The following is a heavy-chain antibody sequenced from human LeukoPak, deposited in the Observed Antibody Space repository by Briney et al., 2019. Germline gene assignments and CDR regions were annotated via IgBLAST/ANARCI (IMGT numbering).Heavy chain of an antibody. Sequence: ASVKVSCKVSGYTLTELSMHWVRQAPGKGLEWMGGFDPEDGETIYAQKFQGGVTMTEDTSTDTAYMELSGLRSEDTAVYYCATVDMTTVTTQYFDYWGQGTLVTVSS. D-gene: IGHD4-17*01. CDR2: FDPEDGET. CDR3: ATVDMTTVTTQYFDY. V-gene: IGHV1-24*01. CDR1: GYTLTELS. J-gene: IGHJ4*02.